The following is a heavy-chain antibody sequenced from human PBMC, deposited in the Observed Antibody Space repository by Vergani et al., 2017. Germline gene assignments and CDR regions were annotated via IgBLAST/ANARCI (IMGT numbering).Heavy chain of an antibody. CDR1: GGSISSGSYY. D-gene: IGHD6-13*01. CDR2: IYTSGST. Sequence: QVQLQESGPGLVKPSQTLSLTCTVSGGSISSGSYYWSWIRPPAGKGLEWIGRIYTSGSTNYNPSLKSRVTISVDTSKNQFSLKLSSVTAADTAVYYCAREKYSSSWNYYYYYGMDVWGQGTTVTVSS. CDR3: AREKYSSSWNYYYYYGMDV. J-gene: IGHJ6*02. V-gene: IGHV4-61*02.